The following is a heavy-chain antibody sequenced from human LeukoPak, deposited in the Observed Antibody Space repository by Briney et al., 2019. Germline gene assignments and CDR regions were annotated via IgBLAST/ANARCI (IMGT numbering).Heavy chain of an antibody. D-gene: IGHD3-16*01. CDR1: GGSFSGYY. J-gene: IGHJ4*02. V-gene: IGHV4-34*01. CDR2: INHRGST. Sequence: SETLSLTCAVYGGSFSGYYWSWIRQPPGKGLEWIGEINHRGSTNYNPSLKSRVTISVDTSKNQFSLKLRSVTAADTAVYYCARRAGKLWPVDYWGQGTLVTVSS. CDR3: ARRAGKLWPVDY.